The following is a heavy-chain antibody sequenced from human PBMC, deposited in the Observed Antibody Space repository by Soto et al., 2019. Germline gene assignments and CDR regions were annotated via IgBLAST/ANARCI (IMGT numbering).Heavy chain of an antibody. J-gene: IGHJ4*02. Sequence: QITLKESGPTLVKPTQTLMLTCTISGVSLSSSGEGVGWIRQPPGKALEWLALIYWDDDKRYSPSLKNRLTITKDTSKNQVFLIVTNMDPVDTATYYCAHRRMGFLDYWGQGTPVTVSS. CDR3: AHRRMGFLDY. D-gene: IGHD1-26*01. V-gene: IGHV2-5*02. CDR2: IYWDDDK. CDR1: GVSLSSSGEG.